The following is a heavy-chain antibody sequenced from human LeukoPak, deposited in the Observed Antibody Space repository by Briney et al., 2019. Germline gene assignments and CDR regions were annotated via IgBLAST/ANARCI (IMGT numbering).Heavy chain of an antibody. CDR1: GYTFTGYY. D-gene: IGHD6-13*01. J-gene: IGHJ6*03. V-gene: IGHV1-2*02. CDR2: INPNSGGT. CDR3: AIHSVPPGRAPMDV. Sequence: GASVKVSCKASGYTFTGYYMHWVRQAPGQGLEWMGWINPNSGGTNYAQKFQGRVTITRNTPISTAYMELSSLRSEDTAVYYCAIHSVPPGRAPMDVWGKGTTVTVSS.